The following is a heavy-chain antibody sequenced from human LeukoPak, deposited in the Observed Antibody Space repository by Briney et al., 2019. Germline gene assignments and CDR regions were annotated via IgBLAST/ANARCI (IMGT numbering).Heavy chain of an antibody. Sequence: SSETLSLTCTVSGGSISSSSYYWGWIRQPPGKGLEWIGSIYYSGSTYYNPSLKSRVTISVDTSKNQFSLKLSSVTAADTAVYYCARSNRDSSGYYYVDAFDIWGQGTMVTVSS. CDR3: ARSNRDSSGYYYVDAFDI. V-gene: IGHV4-39*01. CDR2: IYYSGST. CDR1: GGSISSSSYY. D-gene: IGHD3-22*01. J-gene: IGHJ3*02.